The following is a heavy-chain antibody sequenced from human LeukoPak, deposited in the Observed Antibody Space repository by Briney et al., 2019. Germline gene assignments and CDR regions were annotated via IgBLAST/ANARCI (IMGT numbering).Heavy chain of an antibody. CDR3: ASTPKGAYYDFWSGYGNPPPFDY. D-gene: IGHD3-3*01. Sequence: SQTLSLTCTVFGGSISSGDYYWSWIRQPPGKGLEWIGYIYYSGSTYYNPSLKSRVTISVDTSKNQFSLRLSSVTAADTAVYYCASTPKGAYYDFWSGYGNPPPFDYWGQGTLVTVSS. CDR1: GGSISSGDYY. CDR2: IYYSGST. V-gene: IGHV4-30-4*08. J-gene: IGHJ4*02.